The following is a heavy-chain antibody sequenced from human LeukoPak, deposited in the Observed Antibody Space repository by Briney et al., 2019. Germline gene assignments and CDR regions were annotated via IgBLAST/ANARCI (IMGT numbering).Heavy chain of an antibody. CDR3: ARSGDGYNPSS. Sequence: SETLSLTCTVSGGSISSSSYYWAWIRQPPRKGLEWIGSIYHTGSTYYNPSLKSRVTISVDTSQNQFSLKLSSVTAADTAVYYCARSGDGYNPSSWGQGTLVTVSS. J-gene: IGHJ5*02. D-gene: IGHD5-24*01. V-gene: IGHV4-39*07. CDR2: IYHTGST. CDR1: GGSISSSSYY.